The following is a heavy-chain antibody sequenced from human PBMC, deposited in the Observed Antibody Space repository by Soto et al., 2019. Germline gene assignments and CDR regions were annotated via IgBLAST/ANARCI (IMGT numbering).Heavy chain of an antibody. D-gene: IGHD2-2*03. J-gene: IGHJ3*01. CDR1: GFSFTNHR. Sequence: EMQLEESGGGLVQPGGSRRLSCEASGFSFTNHRMSWVRQAPGKGLEWLANIKQDGGETYYLESVKGRFSISRDNAKDSVYLQMSGLRAEDTAVYYCARHGFHRDALDLWGQGTLVTVSS. CDR2: IKQDGGET. CDR3: ARHGFHRDALDL. V-gene: IGHV3-7*03.